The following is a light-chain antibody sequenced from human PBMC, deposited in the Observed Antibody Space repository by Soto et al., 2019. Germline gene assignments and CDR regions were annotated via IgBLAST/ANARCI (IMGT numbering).Light chain of an antibody. CDR3: QHYGSSPDT. Sequence: PGERATLSCRASQGVSSYLAWYQQKPGQAPRLLIYGASSRATGIPDRLSGSGSGTDFTLAISRLEPEDFAVYYCQHYGSSPDTFGQGTKVDIK. V-gene: IGKV3-20*01. J-gene: IGKJ1*01. CDR1: QGVSSY. CDR2: GAS.